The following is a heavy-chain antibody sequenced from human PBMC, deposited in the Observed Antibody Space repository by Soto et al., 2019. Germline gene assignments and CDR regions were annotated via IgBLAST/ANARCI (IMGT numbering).Heavy chain of an antibody. CDR1: GFTFSDYY. CDR2: ISSGGSII. CDR3: ALAGYDSNYYAVTPLSAGHF. V-gene: IGHV3-11*01. Sequence: QVQLVVSGGGLVKPGGSLRISCAASGFTFSDYYISWIRQAPGKGLEWVSYISSGGSIIYYADSVKGRFTISRDNAKNSLYLQMNRLRAEDTAVYYCALAGYDSNYYAVTPLSAGHFWGQGTLVTVSS. J-gene: IGHJ4*02. D-gene: IGHD4-4*01.